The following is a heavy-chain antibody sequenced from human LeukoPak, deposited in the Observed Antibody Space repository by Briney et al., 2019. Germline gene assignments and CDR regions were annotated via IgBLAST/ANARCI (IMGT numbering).Heavy chain of an antibody. J-gene: IGHJ4*02. CDR1: GFTVSSNY. V-gene: IGHV3-66*01. Sequence: GGSLRLSCAASGFTVSSNYMSWVRQAPGKGLEWVSVIYSGGSTYYADSVKGRFTISRDNSKNTLYLQMNSLRAEDTAVYYCARATWGSWYLYFDYWGQGTLVTVSS. CDR2: IYSGGST. D-gene: IGHD6-13*01. CDR3: ARATWGSWYLYFDY.